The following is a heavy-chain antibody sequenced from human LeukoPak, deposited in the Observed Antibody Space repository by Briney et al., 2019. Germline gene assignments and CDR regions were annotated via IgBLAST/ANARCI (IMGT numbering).Heavy chain of an antibody. D-gene: IGHD4-17*01. CDR2: ISGSGGIT. V-gene: IGHV3-23*01. J-gene: IGHJ3*01. CDR1: GFTFSSYG. CDR3: AKEAGQDYGALDAFDV. Sequence: GGSLRLSCAASGFTFSSYGMSWVRQAPGKGLEWVSVISGSGGITYYTDSVKGRFTISRDNSRNTLYLQMNSLRADDTAVYYCAKEAGQDYGALDAFDVWGQGTMVTVSS.